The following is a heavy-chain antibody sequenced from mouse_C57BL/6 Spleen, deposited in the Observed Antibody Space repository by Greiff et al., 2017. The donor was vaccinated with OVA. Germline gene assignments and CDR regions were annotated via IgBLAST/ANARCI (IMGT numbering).Heavy chain of an antibody. CDR1: GFSLTSYG. V-gene: IGHV2-2*01. CDR3: ARKTGRYYAMDY. CDR2: IWSGGST. J-gene: IGHJ4*01. Sequence: VKLQESGPGLVQPSQSLSITCTVSGFSLTSYGVHWVRQSPGKGLEWLGVIWSGGSTDYNAAFISRLSISKDNSKSQVFFKMNSLQADDTAIYYCARKTGRYYAMDYWGQGTSVTVSS.